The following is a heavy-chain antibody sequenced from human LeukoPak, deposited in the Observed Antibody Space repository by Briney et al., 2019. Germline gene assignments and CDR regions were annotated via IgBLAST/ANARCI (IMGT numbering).Heavy chain of an antibody. J-gene: IGHJ4*02. D-gene: IGHD6-19*01. CDR1: GDSISNYF. CDR3: AGQTSVAGLGY. V-gene: IGHV4-4*07. CDR2: IYASGST. Sequence: SETLSLTCTVSGDSISNYFWSWIRQPAGKGLEWIGRIYASGSTSYNPSLKSRVTMSVDTSKNHFSLSLCSVTAADTAVYYCAGQTSVAGLGYWGQGTLVTVSS.